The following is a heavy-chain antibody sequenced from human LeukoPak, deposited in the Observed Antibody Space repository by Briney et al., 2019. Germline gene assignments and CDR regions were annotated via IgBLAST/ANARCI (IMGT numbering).Heavy chain of an antibody. Sequence: HPGGSLRLSCAASGFTFSSYEMNWVRQAPGKGLEWVSYISSSGSTIYYADSVKGRFTISRDNAKNSLYLQMNSLRAEDTAVYYCARGGSGYYPEGGVYWGQGTLVTVSS. CDR2: ISSSGSTI. CDR3: ARGGSGYYPEGGVY. CDR1: GFTFSSYE. J-gene: IGHJ4*02. V-gene: IGHV3-48*03. D-gene: IGHD3-3*01.